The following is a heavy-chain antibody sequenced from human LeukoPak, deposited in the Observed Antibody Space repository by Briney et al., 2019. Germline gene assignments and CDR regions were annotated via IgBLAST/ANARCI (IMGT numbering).Heavy chain of an antibody. Sequence: GGSLGLSCAASGFTFSSYSMNWVRQAPGKGLEWVSYISSSSSTIYYADSVKGRFTISRDNAKNSLYLQMNSLRAEDTAVYYCARNPRIAVAGTIVGTYWGQGTLVTVSS. D-gene: IGHD6-19*01. CDR1: GFTFSSYS. J-gene: IGHJ4*02. CDR2: ISSSSSTI. V-gene: IGHV3-48*04. CDR3: ARNPRIAVAGTIVGTY.